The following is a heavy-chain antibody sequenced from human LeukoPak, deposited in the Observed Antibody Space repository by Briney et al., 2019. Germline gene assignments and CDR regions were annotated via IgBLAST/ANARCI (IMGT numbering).Heavy chain of an antibody. Sequence: PSETLSLTCTVSGGSISSYYWSWIRQPAGKGLEWIGRIYTSGSTNYNPSLKSRVTMSVDTSKNQFSLKVSSVTAADTAVYYCARLSRPGYCSGGTCPPDYWGQGTLVTVSS. CDR3: ARLSRPGYCSGGTCPPDY. D-gene: IGHD2-15*01. V-gene: IGHV4-4*07. J-gene: IGHJ4*02. CDR1: GGSISSYY. CDR2: IYTSGST.